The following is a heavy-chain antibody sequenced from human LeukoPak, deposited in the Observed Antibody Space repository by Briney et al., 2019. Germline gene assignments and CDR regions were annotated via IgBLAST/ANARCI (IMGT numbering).Heavy chain of an antibody. V-gene: IGHV4-59*01. CDR3: ASTGIAAAGTVDY. D-gene: IGHD6-13*01. CDR1: GGSIRSYY. CDR2: IYYSGNT. J-gene: IGHJ4*02. Sequence: SETLSLTCTVSGGSIRSYYWSWIRQPPGKGLEWIGYIYYSGNTNYNPSLKSRVTISVDTSKNQFSLKLSSVTAADTAVYYCASTGIAAAGTVDYWGQGTLVTVSS.